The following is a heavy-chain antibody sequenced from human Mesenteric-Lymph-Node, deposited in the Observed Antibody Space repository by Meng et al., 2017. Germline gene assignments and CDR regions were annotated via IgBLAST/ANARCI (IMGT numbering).Heavy chain of an antibody. CDR2: IWYDGINK. D-gene: IGHD7-27*01. Sequence: GESLKISCAASGFTLRNYDMQWVRQAPGKGRQWVAPIWYDGINKDYADSVKGRFTISRDNSRNTLYVQMNSLRAEDTAIFYCARGVDAGVDYWGQGTRVTVSS. V-gene: IGHV3-33*01. CDR1: GFTLRNYD. J-gene: IGHJ4*02. CDR3: ARGVDAGVDY.